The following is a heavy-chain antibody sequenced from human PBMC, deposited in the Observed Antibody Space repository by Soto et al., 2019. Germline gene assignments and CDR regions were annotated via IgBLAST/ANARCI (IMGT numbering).Heavy chain of an antibody. J-gene: IGHJ6*02. V-gene: IGHV3-9*01. D-gene: IGHD6-13*01. CDR3: AKENAAAGYYYYGMDV. Sequence: GGSLRLSCAASGFTFDDYAMHWVRQAPGKGLEWVSGISWNSGSIGYADSVKGRFTISRDNAKNSLYLQMNSLRAEDTALYYCAKENAAAGYYYYGMDVWGQGTTVTVSS. CDR2: ISWNSGSI. CDR1: GFTFDDYA.